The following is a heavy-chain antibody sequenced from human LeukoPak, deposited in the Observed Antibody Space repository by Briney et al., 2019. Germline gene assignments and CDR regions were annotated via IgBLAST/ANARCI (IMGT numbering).Heavy chain of an antibody. CDR2: IYYSGST. D-gene: IGHD3-10*01. J-gene: IGHJ6*02. CDR3: ARERGSGSYYYYYYHGMNV. V-gene: IGHV4-59*01. Sequence: IGYIYYSGSTNYNPSLKSRVTISVDTSKNQFSLKLSSVTAADAVVYYCARERGSGSYYYYYYHGMNVWGQGTTVTV.